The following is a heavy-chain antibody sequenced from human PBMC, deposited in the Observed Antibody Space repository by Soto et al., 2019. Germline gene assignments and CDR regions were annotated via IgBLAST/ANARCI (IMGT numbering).Heavy chain of an antibody. V-gene: IGHV3-23*01. D-gene: IGHD6-6*01. Sequence: EVQLLESGGGLVQPGESLRLSCAASGFTFSSYAMNWVRQAPGKGLEWVSVISGSDDSTYYADSVKGRFTISRDNSKNTRYLQMNSRRAEDTAVYYCAKRISSSTFDYWGQGTLVTVSS. CDR2: ISGSDDST. J-gene: IGHJ4*02. CDR3: AKRISSSTFDY. CDR1: GFTFSSYA.